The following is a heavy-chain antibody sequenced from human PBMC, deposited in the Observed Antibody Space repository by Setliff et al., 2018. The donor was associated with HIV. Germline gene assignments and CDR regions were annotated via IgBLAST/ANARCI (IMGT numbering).Heavy chain of an antibody. D-gene: IGHD6-19*01. Sequence: GASVKVSCKTSGYTFTNYATHWVRQAPGQSLEWMGWINGGNGNTKYSEKFKGRVTITRDIFASTASMELSSLRSEDTAVYYCARAGSGWPFDFWGQGTLVTVSS. V-gene: IGHV1-3*01. J-gene: IGHJ4*02. CDR2: INGGNGNT. CDR1: GYTFTNYA. CDR3: ARAGSGWPFDF.